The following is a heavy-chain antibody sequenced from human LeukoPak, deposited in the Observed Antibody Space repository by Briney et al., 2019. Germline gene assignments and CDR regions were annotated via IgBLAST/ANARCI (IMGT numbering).Heavy chain of an antibody. V-gene: IGHV5-51*01. J-gene: IGHJ5*02. Sequence: GESLKISCKGSGYSFTNYWINWVRQMPGKGLEQMGIIYPGNSDTRYSPSFQGQVTISADKSISTAYLQWSSLMASDTAMYYCARLRDGSNWFDPWGQGTLVTVSS. CDR1: GYSFTNYW. CDR2: IYPGNSDT. D-gene: IGHD5-24*01. CDR3: ARLRDGSNWFDP.